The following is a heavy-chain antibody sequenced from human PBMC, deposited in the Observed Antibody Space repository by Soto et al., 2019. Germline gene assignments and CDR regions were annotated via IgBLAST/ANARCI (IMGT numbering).Heavy chain of an antibody. Sequence: QVQLVASGGGVVQPGRSLRLSCAASGFTFSSYGMHWVRQAPGKGLEWVAVISYDGSNKYYADSVKGRFTISRDNSKNTLYLQMNSLRAEDTAVYYCATDRFDPWGQGTLVTVSS. CDR3: ATDRFDP. V-gene: IGHV3-30*03. CDR2: ISYDGSNK. CDR1: GFTFSSYG. J-gene: IGHJ5*02.